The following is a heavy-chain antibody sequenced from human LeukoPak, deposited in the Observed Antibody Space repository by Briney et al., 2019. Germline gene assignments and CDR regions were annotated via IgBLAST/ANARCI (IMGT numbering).Heavy chain of an antibody. CDR1: GFTASRNS. CDR2: IYSSGST. V-gene: IGHV3-66*01. J-gene: IGHJ4*02. CDR3: ASKKSDDSGDYGPLGY. D-gene: IGHD4-17*01. Sequence: GGSLRLSCAASGFTASRNSMSWVRQAPGKGLECVSVIYSSGSTYHADSVKGRFTISRDNSKNTLYLQMNSLRAEDTAVYYCASKKSDDSGDYGPLGYWGQGTLVTVSS.